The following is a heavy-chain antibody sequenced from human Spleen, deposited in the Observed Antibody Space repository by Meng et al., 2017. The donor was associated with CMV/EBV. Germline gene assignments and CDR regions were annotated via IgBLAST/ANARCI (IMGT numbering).Heavy chain of an antibody. Sequence: GESLKISCAASGFTFSDYWMSWVRQAPGKGLEWVANIKQDGSDKYYVDSVKGRFTISRDNAKNSMYLQMNSLRAEDTAVYYCALGRRPISYEGLSYWGQGTLVTVSS. CDR1: GFTFSDYW. V-gene: IGHV3-7*01. CDR3: ALGRRPISYEGLSY. J-gene: IGHJ4*02. D-gene: IGHD3-22*01. CDR2: IKQDGSDK.